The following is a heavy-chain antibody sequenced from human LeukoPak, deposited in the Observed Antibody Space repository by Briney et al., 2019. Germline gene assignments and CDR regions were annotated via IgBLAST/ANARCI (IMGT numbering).Heavy chain of an antibody. CDR2: ITDSGDTI. J-gene: IGHJ6*02. CDR1: GFTFSDYN. CDR3: ARSIGLTGGGVDV. Sequence: GGSLRLSCAASGFTFSDYNMNWVRQAPGKGLEGVSYITDSGDTIHYADSVKGRFTISRDNAKNSLYLQMNSLRAEDTAVYYCARSIGLTGGGVDVWGQGTTVTVSS. V-gene: IGHV3-11*01. D-gene: IGHD3-9*01.